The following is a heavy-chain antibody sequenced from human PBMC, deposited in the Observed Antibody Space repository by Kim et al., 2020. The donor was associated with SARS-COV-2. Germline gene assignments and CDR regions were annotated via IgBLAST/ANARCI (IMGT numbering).Heavy chain of an antibody. CDR1: GFTFSSYA. CDR3: ARDGYCSSTSCYHAFDI. CDR2: ISYDGSNK. J-gene: IGHJ3*02. Sequence: GGSLRLSCAASGFTFSSYAMHWVRQAPGKGLEWVAVISYDGSNKYYADSVKGRFTISRDNSKNTLYLQMNSLRAEDTAVYYCARDGYCSSTSCYHAFDIWGQGTMVTVSS. D-gene: IGHD2-2*03. V-gene: IGHV3-30-3*01.